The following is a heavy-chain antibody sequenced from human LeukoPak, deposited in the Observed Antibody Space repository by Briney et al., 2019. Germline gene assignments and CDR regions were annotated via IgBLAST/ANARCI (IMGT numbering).Heavy chain of an antibody. J-gene: IGHJ6*04. CDR1: GFTFSSYA. CDR3: ATGIYYYYGMDV. D-gene: IGHD1-1*01. Sequence: GRSLRLSCAASGFTFSSYAMHWVRQAPGKGLEWVAVISYDGSNKYYADSVKGRFTISRDNAKNSLYLQMNSLRAEDTAVYYCATGIYYYYGMDVWGKGTTVTVSS. CDR2: ISYDGSNK. V-gene: IGHV3-30*04.